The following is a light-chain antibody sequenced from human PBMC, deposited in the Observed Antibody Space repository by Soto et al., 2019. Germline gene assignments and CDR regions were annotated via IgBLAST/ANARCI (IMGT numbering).Light chain of an antibody. CDR2: DTY. J-gene: IGLJ1*01. CDR3: LLSYRGARV. V-gene: IGLV7-46*01. Sequence: QAVVTQEPSLTVSPGGTLILTCGSSTGVVTSGHYPYWFQQKPGQAPRTLIHDTYKKHSWTPARFSGSLLGGKAALTLSGAQPDDEAAYYCLLSYRGARVFGSGTKVTVL. CDR1: TGVVTSGHY.